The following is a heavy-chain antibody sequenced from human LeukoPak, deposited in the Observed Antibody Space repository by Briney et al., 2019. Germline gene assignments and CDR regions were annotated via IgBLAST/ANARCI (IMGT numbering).Heavy chain of an antibody. CDR2: IRSTANGYAT. D-gene: IGHD3-10*01. J-gene: IGHJ4*02. CDR3: TGNYYGSGSYADFDY. Sequence: GGSLRLSCAASGFTFSGSALHWVRQASGKGLEWVGRIRSTANGYATAYAASGKGRFTISRDDSKNTAYLQMDSLKTEDKAVYYCTGNYYGSGSYADFDYWGQGTLVTASS. CDR1: GFTFSGSA. V-gene: IGHV3-73*01.